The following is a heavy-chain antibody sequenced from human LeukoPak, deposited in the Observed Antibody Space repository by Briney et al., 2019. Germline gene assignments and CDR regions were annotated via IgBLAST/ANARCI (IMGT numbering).Heavy chain of an antibody. Sequence: PGGSLRLSCAAPGITFRAYAMSWVRQAPGKGLEWVSDISSSGASTYYADSVKGRFTISRDNAKKTLYLQMSSLGAEDTAVYYCARDMSAWTMDVWGKGTTVTVSS. V-gene: IGHV3-23*01. CDR1: GITFRAYA. CDR2: ISSSGAST. D-gene: IGHD1-1*01. CDR3: ARDMSAWTMDV. J-gene: IGHJ6*03.